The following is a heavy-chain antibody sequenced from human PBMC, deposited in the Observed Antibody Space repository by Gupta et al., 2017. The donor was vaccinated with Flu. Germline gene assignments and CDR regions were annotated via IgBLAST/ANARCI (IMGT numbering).Heavy chain of an antibody. V-gene: IGHV3-7*04. D-gene: IGHD3-10*01. CDR3: ARVWVGDLSYNYHYMDV. J-gene: IGHJ6*03. CDR1: W. Sequence: WRSWVRQAPGRGLEWVATIKDDGSERYLVDSVKGRFTISRDNTKNSLYMQMNKLRAEDTAVYYCARVWVGDLSYNYHYMDVWGKGTTVTVSS. CDR2: IKDDGSER.